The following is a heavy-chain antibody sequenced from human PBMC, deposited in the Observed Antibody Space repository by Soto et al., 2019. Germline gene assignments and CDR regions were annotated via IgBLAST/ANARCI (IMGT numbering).Heavy chain of an antibody. Sequence: PGGSLRLSCAASGFTFSSYSMNWVRQAPGKGLEWVSSISSSSSYIYYADSVKGRFTISRDNAKNSLYLQMNSLRAEDTAVYYCAKPPRRIAARPGYFDYWGQGTLVTVSS. J-gene: IGHJ4*02. CDR1: GFTFSSYS. D-gene: IGHD6-6*01. CDR3: AKPPRRIAARPGYFDY. V-gene: IGHV3-21*04. CDR2: ISSSSSYI.